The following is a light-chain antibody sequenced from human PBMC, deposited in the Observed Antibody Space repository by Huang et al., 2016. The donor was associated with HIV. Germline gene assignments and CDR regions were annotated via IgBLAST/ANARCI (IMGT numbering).Light chain of an antibody. V-gene: IGKV3-11*01. CDR2: DTS. CDR3: QQRDNYFT. Sequence: IVLTQSPATLSLSPGESATLSCRASQSVRTYLAWYQQKPGQAPRLLIHDTSIRATGIPARFSGSGSGTDFTLTISSLEPEDFAVYYCQQRDNYFTFGPGTKVEIK. CDR1: QSVRTY. J-gene: IGKJ3*01.